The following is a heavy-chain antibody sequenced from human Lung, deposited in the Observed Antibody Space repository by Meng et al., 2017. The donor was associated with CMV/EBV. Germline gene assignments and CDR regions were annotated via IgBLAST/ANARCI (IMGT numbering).Heavy chain of an antibody. CDR2: MSPNSGNT. CDR3: ARGNIVGATLDY. D-gene: IGHD1-26*01. V-gene: IGHV1-8*01. J-gene: IGHJ4*02. CDR1: GYTFTSYD. Sequence: SVXVSXXASGYTFTSYDINWVRQATGQGLEWMGWMSPNSGNTGYAQKFQGRVTMTRNTSISTAYMELSSLRSEDTAVYYCARGNIVGATLDYWGQGTLVTFSS.